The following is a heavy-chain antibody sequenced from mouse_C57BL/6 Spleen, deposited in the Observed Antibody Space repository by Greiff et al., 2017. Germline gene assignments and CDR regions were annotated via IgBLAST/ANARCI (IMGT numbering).Heavy chain of an antibody. CDR3: EYYYSNSGNYLDD. D-gene: IGHD2-5*01. V-gene: IGHV1-52*01. CDR1: GYTFTSYW. CDR2: IDPTDSET. J-gene: IGHJ2*01. Sequence: QVQLQQPGAELVRPGSSVKLSCKASGYTFTSYWMHWVKQRPIQGLEWIGNIDPTDSETNYNQKFKDQATLTVDKSSSTAYMQLSRLTSEDSEVSSCEYYYSNSGNYLDDWGQGTTLTVSS.